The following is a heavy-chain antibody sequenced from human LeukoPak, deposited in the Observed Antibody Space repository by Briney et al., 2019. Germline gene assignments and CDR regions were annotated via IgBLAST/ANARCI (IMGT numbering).Heavy chain of an antibody. D-gene: IGHD6-19*01. CDR1: GFTFSSYE. J-gene: IGHJ4*02. Sequence: GGSLRLSCAASGFTFSSYEMNWVRQAPGKGLEWVSYISSDSTIYDADSVKGRFTISRDNAKNSLYLQMNSLRAEDTAVYYCARESIAVAGAPFDYWGQGTLVTVSS. CDR2: ISSDSTI. V-gene: IGHV3-48*03. CDR3: ARESIAVAGAPFDY.